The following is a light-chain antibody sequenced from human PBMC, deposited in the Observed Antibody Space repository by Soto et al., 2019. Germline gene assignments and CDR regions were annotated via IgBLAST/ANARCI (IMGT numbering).Light chain of an antibody. Sequence: LTQPPSASGSPGQSVTISCTGTSSDVGGYNYVYWYQQHPGKAPKLMIYEVTKRPSGVPDRFSGSKSGNTASLAVSGLQAEDEADYYCSSYADSNSYVFGTGTKVTVL. CDR1: SSDVGGYNY. CDR2: EVT. V-gene: IGLV2-8*01. J-gene: IGLJ1*01. CDR3: SSYADSNSYV.